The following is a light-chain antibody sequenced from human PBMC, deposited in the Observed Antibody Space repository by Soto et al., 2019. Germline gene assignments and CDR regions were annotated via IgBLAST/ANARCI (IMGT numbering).Light chain of an antibody. CDR2: GAS. Sequence: DVRMAQSPSSLSASVGDTITITCRASRTINTYLDWCQQKPGEPPRLLIYGASTLHDGVPSRFSGSGSGADFTLTISGLQPEDFASYHCQQTYSDISFGGGTKVDNK. V-gene: IGKV1-39*01. J-gene: IGKJ4*01. CDR3: QQTYSDIS. CDR1: RTINTY.